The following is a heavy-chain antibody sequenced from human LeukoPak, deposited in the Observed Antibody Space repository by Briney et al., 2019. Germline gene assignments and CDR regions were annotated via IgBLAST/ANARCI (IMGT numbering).Heavy chain of an antibody. CDR2: ISWNSGSI. V-gene: IGHV3-9*01. J-gene: IGHJ3*02. D-gene: IGHD3-22*01. CDR3: AADYYDSSGYYDHDAFDI. Sequence: GRSLRLSCAASGFTFDDYAMHWVRQAPGKGLEWASGISWNSGSIGYADSVKGRFTISRDNAKNSLYLQMNSLRAEDTALYYCAADYYDSSGYYDHDAFDIWGQGTMVTVSS. CDR1: GFTFDDYA.